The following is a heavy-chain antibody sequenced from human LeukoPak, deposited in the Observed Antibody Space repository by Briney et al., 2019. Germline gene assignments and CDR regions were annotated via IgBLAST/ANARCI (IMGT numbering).Heavy chain of an antibody. CDR3: AKDSVYCSSTSCYTASDY. CDR2: VSGSGGST. D-gene: IGHD2-2*02. V-gene: IGHV3-23*01. Sequence: GGSLRLSCAASGFTFSSYAMSWVRQAPGKGLEWASAVSGSGGSTYYADPVKGRFTISRDNSKNTLYLQMNSLRAEDTAVYYCAKDSVYCSSTSCYTASDYWGQGTLVTVSS. CDR1: GFTFSSYA. J-gene: IGHJ4*02.